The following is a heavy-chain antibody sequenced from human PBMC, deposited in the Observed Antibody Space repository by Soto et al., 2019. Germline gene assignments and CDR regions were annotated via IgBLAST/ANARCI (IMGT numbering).Heavy chain of an antibody. Sequence: EVQLVESGGGLTQPGGSLRLSCVVSGFIVSSSHMIWVRQAPGKGLEGVSILYNHGKTNYVDSVKGRFTITRDNSKNAVYLQMNIVRVEDTAVYYCARLTEAERHWGQGALVTVSS. V-gene: IGHV3-53*01. J-gene: IGHJ4*02. CDR1: GFIVSSSH. D-gene: IGHD1-1*01. CDR2: LYNHGKT. CDR3: ARLTEAERH.